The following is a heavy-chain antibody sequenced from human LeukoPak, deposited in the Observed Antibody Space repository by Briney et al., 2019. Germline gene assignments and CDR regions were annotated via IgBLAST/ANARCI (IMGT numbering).Heavy chain of an antibody. V-gene: IGHV3-74*01. CDR2: INSDGSST. D-gene: IGHD4-17*01. J-gene: IGHJ4*02. CDR3: ARVLLYGDYPFDY. CDR1: GFTFSSYW. Sequence: GGSLRLSCAASGFTFSSYWMRWVRQAPGKGLVWVSRINSDGSSTSYADSVKGRFTISRDNAKNTLYLQMNSLRAEDTAVYYCARVLLYGDYPFDYWGQGTLVTVSS.